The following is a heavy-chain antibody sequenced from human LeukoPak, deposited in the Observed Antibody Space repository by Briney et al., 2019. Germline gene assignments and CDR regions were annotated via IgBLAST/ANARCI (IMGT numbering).Heavy chain of an antibody. CDR2: ISHGGST. J-gene: IGHJ4*02. CDR3: ARRIRGVTVDY. CDR1: GESLIGYF. Sequence: SETLSLTCAVYGESLIGYFWTWIRQPPGKGLEWIGEISHGGSTSYNPSLKSRVTMSADTSKNQFSLKLRSVTAADTAVYYCARRIRGVTVDYWGQGTLVTVSS. V-gene: IGHV4-34*01. D-gene: IGHD3-10*01.